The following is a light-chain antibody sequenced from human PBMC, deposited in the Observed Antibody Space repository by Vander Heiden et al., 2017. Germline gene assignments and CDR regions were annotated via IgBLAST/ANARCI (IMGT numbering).Light chain of an antibody. Sequence: QSALTQPRSVSGSPGQSVPISCPGTSSDVGGFNYVSWYQQHPGNAPKVIMYDVTKRPSGVRERFAGSRSGNTAFLTISGLRAEDDADYYCSSYAGRFTGVFGGGTKLTVL. CDR3: SSYAGRFTGV. CDR1: SSDVGGFNY. J-gene: IGLJ2*01. V-gene: IGLV2-11*01. CDR2: DVT.